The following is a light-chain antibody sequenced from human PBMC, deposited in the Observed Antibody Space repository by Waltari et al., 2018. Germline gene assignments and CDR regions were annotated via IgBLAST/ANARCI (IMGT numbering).Light chain of an antibody. CDR3: QQRSNWPRT. Sequence: EIVLTQSPATLSLSPGERATLSCRASQSVSSYLACYQQKPGQAPRLLIYDASNRATGIPARFSGSESGTDFTLTISSLEPEDFAVYYCQQRSNWPRTFGQGTKVEIK. CDR1: QSVSSY. V-gene: IGKV3-11*01. CDR2: DAS. J-gene: IGKJ1*01.